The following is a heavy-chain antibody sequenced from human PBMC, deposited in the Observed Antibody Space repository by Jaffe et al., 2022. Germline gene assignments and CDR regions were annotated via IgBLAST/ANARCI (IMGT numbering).Heavy chain of an antibody. CDR3: AKDPTAMANVPSYYFDY. Sequence: QVQLVESGGGVVQPGGSLRLSCAASGFTFSSYGMHWVRQAPGKGLEWVAFIRYDGSNKYYADSVKGRFTISRDNSKNTLYLQMNSLRAEDTAVYYCAKDPTAMANVPSYYFDYWGQGTLVTVSS. CDR1: GFTFSSYG. J-gene: IGHJ4*02. D-gene: IGHD5-18*01. V-gene: IGHV3-30*02. CDR2: IRYDGSNK.